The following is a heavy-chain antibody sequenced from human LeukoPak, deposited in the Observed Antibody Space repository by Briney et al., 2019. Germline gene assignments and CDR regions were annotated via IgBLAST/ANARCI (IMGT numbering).Heavy chain of an antibody. D-gene: IGHD6-19*01. CDR1: GYTFTSYG. CDR3: ATYSSGWYGDHAFDI. J-gene: IGHJ3*02. Sequence: ASLKVSCKASGYTFTSYGISCVREAPGQGLEWMGWISAYNGNTNYAQKLQGRVTMTTDTSTSTAYMELRRLRSDDTAVYYCATYSSGWYGDHAFDIWGQGTMVTVSS. V-gene: IGHV1-18*01. CDR2: ISAYNGNT.